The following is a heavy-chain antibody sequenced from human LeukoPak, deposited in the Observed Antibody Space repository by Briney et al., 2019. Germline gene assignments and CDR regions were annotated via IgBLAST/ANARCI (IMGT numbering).Heavy chain of an antibody. CDR1: GFTFSSYA. CDR3: ARVDCSSTSCFPDY. D-gene: IGHD2-2*01. Sequence: PGGSLRLSCAASGFTFSSYAMSWVRQAPGKGLEWVAVISYDGSNKYFPGSVKGRFTISRDNAKNTLYLQMNSLRAEDTAVYYCARVDCSSTSCFPDYWGQGTLVTVSS. V-gene: IGHV3-30*03. J-gene: IGHJ4*02. CDR2: ISYDGSNK.